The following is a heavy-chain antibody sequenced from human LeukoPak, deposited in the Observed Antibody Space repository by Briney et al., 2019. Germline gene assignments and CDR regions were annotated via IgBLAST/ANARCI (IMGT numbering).Heavy chain of an antibody. D-gene: IGHD2-2*01. CDR2: IYYSGST. Sequence: SETLSLTCTVSGGSISSYYWSWIRQPPGKGLEWIGYIYYSGSTNYNSSLKSRVTILADMSKNQFSLKLSSVTAADTAVYYCARKVVPAARPHNWFDPWGQGTLVTVSS. CDR1: GGSISSYY. CDR3: ARKVVPAARPHNWFDP. J-gene: IGHJ5*02. V-gene: IGHV4-59*12.